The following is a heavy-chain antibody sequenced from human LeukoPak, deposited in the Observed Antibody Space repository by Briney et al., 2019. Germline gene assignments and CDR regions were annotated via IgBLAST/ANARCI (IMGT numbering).Heavy chain of an antibody. CDR2: IRYDGSHK. D-gene: IGHD2-21*01. J-gene: IGHJ4*02. CDR3: AKDRGDCYDY. CDR1: GFIFSSYG. Sequence: GGSLRLSCAASGFIFSSYGMHWVRQAPGKGLERVAFIRYDGSHKFHADSVKDRFTISRDNSKNTLFLQMNSLRPEDTAVYYCAKDRGDCYDYWGQGALVTVSS. V-gene: IGHV3-30*02.